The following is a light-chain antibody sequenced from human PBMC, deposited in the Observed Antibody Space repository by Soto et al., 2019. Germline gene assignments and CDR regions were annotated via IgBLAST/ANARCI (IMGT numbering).Light chain of an antibody. CDR2: AAS. CDR3: QQRDT. J-gene: IGKJ3*01. Sequence: DIQMTQSPSSLSASVGDRVTITCRASQSISSYLNWYQQKPGKAPKLLIYAASSLQSGVPSRFSGSGSGTDFTLTISSLQPEDFATYYCQQRDTFGPGTKV. V-gene: IGKV1-39*01. CDR1: QSISSY.